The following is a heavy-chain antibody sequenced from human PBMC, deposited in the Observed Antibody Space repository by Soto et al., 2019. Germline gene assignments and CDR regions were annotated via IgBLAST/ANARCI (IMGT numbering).Heavy chain of an antibody. D-gene: IGHD7-27*01. V-gene: IGHV4-34*01. Sequence: QVQLQQWGAGLLKPSETLSLTCAVYGGSFSGYYWNWIRQPPGKGLEWIGEINHRGSTNYNPSLKSRVTLSVDTSKNQFPLKLSSVTAADTAVYYCARGWGRIFDYWGQGTLVTVSS. CDR1: GGSFSGYY. J-gene: IGHJ4*02. CDR3: ARGWGRIFDY. CDR2: INHRGST.